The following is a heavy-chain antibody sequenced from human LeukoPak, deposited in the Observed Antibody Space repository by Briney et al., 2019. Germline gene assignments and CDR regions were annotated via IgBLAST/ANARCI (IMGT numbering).Heavy chain of an antibody. J-gene: IGHJ5*02. CDR2: IYTSWST. V-gene: IGHV4-4*07. Sequence: SETLSLTCTVSGYPTSSYYGSWIRQPAGKGLEWIGHIYTSWSTKYNPSLKSRVPMSVDTSKNKSSLKLSSVTAADPAVYYCARVGIRDTGWLDPWGQGTLVTVSS. CDR1: GYPTSSYY. CDR3: ARVGIRDTGWLDP.